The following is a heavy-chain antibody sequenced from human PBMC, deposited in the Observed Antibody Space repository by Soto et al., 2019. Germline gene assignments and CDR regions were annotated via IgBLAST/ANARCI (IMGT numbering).Heavy chain of an antibody. J-gene: IGHJ1*01. D-gene: IGHD2-2*01. CDR1: GGSLSAYY. V-gene: IGHV4-34*01. CDR2: INTSGTT. CDR3: ALAPAAHILH. Sequence: QVQLQQWGAGLLKPSETLSLTFAVYGGSLSAYYWSWIRQPPGKGLEWIGEINTSGTTNYNPSLKSRVTISVDTSKNQFSLKLSSVTAADTAVYHCALAPAAHILHWGQGTLVTVSS.